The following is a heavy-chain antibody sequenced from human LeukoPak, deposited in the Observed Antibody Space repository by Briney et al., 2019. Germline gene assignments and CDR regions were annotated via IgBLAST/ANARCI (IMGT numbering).Heavy chain of an antibody. V-gene: IGHV3-21*01. CDR3: ARGHLSGYCDY. CDR2: ISSSSSYI. Sequence: KSGGSLRLSCAASGFTFSDYYMNWVRQAPGKGLEWVSSISSSSSYIYYADSVKGRFTISRDNAKNSLYLQMNSLRAEDTAVYYCARGHLSGYCDYWGQGTLVTVSS. D-gene: IGHD3-22*01. J-gene: IGHJ4*02. CDR1: GFTFSDYY.